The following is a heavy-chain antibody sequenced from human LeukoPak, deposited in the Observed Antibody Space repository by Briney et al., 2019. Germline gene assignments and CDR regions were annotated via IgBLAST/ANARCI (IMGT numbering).Heavy chain of an antibody. Sequence: GGSLKLSCAASGFTFSGSTMHWVRQASGKGLEWVGRIRSKTHNYATAFAESVKGRFTISRDDSKNTAYLQANSLKTEDTAVYFCARGSFGSIDYWGQGTLVTVSS. V-gene: IGHV3-73*01. CDR2: IRSKTHNYAT. CDR3: ARGSFGSIDY. CDR1: GFTFSGST. D-gene: IGHD5-18*01. J-gene: IGHJ4*02.